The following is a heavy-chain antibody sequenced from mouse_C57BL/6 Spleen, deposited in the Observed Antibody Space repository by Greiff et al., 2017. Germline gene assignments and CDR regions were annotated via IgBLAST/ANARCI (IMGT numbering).Heavy chain of an antibody. CDR2: ISNLAYSI. J-gene: IGHJ1*03. D-gene: IGHD1-1*01. V-gene: IGHV5-15*04. Sequence: EVQLVESGGGLVQPGGSLKLSCEASGFTFSDYGMAWVRQAPRKGPEWVAFISNLAYSIYYADTVTGRFTIARENAKNTLYLEMSSLRSEDTAMYYCARQDGSSYWYFDGWGTGTTVTVSS. CDR3: ARQDGSSYWYFDG. CDR1: GFTFSDYG.